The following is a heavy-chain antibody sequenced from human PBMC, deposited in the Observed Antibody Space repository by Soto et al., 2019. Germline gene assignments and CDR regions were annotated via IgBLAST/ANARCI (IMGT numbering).Heavy chain of an antibody. CDR2: IYYSGST. J-gene: IGHJ6*02. V-gene: IGHV4-59*01. CDR3: ARAPVWSGYWYYYYGMDV. D-gene: IGHD3-3*01. CDR1: GGSISSYY. Sequence: SETLSLTCTVSGGSISSYYWSWIRQPPGKGLEWIGYIYYSGSTNYNPSLKSRVTISVDTSKNQFSLKLSSVTAADTAVYYCARAPVWSGYWYYYYGMDVWGQGTTVTAP.